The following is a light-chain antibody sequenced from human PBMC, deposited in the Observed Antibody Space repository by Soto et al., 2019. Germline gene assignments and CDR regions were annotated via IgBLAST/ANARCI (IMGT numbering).Light chain of an antibody. V-gene: IGKV1-5*03. CDR3: QQYNSYPLT. CDR1: QSISSW. Sequence: DIKMSQSPSTLSAYVGDRVTITCRASQSISSWLAWYQQKPGKAAKLLIYKASSLESGVPSRFSGSGSGTEFTLTLSSLQPDAFATYYCQQYNSYPLTFGGGTKV. J-gene: IGKJ4*01. CDR2: KAS.